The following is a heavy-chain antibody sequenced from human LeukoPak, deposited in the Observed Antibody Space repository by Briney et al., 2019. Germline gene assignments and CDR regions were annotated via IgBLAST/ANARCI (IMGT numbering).Heavy chain of an antibody. J-gene: IGHJ4*02. V-gene: IGHV3-11*01. CDR3: ASSPRIAAAGLDY. CDR1: GFTFSDYY. Sequence: GGSLRLSCAASGFTFSDYYVSWIRQAPGKGLEWVSYISSSGSTIYYADSVKGRFTISRDNAKNSLYLQMNSLRAEDTAVYYCASSPRIAAAGLDYWGQGTLVTVSS. CDR2: ISSSGSTI. D-gene: IGHD6-13*01.